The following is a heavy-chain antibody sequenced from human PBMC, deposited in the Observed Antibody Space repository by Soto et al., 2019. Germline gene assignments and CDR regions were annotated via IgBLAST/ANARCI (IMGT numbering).Heavy chain of an antibody. V-gene: IGHV4-39*01. J-gene: IGHJ6*02. Sequence: QLQLQESGPGLVKPSETLSLTCTVSGGSISSSSYYWGWIRQPPGKGLEWIGSIYYSGSTYYNPSLKSRVTISVNTSKNQFSLKLSSVTAADTAVYYSARRYYDSSGYYSSDYYYGMDVWGQGTTVTVSS. CDR3: ARRYYDSSGYYSSDYYYGMDV. D-gene: IGHD3-22*01. CDR2: IYYSGST. CDR1: GGSISSSSYY.